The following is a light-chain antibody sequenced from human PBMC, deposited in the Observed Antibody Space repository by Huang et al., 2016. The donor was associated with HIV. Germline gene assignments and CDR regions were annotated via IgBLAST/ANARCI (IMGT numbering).Light chain of an antibody. CDR2: DAS. Sequence: EIVLTQSPATLSLSLGERATLSCRASPSVSSYLAWYQQRPGQTPRLLISDASNRATGIPARFSGSESGTDFTLTIGSLEPEDSATYYCQQGSKWPPTFGQGTKVEIK. CDR3: QQGSKWPPT. J-gene: IGKJ1*01. CDR1: PSVSSY. V-gene: IGKV3-11*01.